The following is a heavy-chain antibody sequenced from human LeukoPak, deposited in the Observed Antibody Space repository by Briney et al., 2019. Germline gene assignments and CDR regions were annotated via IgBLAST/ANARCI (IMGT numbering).Heavy chain of an antibody. J-gene: IGHJ4*02. V-gene: IGHV4-4*02. Sequence: SETLSLTCTVSGDSINSLDLWGWVRQPPGKGLEWIGEMYLSGTTHSNPSVKSRVTISIDKSKNQFFLNLSSVTAADTAVYYCAGLVGRYSSGLYHYYFDYWGQGTLVTVSS. D-gene: IGHD3-22*01. CDR2: MYLSGTT. CDR3: AGLVGRYSSGLYHYYFDY. CDR1: GDSINSLDL.